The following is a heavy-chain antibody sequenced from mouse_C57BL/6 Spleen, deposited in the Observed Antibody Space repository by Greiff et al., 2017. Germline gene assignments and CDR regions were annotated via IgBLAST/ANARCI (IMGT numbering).Heavy chain of an antibody. CDR1: GYAFSSSW. CDR3: ALYGNSPYYAMDD. D-gene: IGHD2-1*01. J-gene: IGHJ4*01. CDR2: IYPGDGDT. V-gene: IGHV1-82*01. Sequence: QVQLQQSGPELVKPGASVKISCKASGYAFSSSWMNWVKQRPGKGLEWIGRIYPGDGDTNYNGKFKGKATLTADKSSSTAYMQLSSLTSEDSAVXFCALYGNSPYYAMDDWGQGTSVTVSS.